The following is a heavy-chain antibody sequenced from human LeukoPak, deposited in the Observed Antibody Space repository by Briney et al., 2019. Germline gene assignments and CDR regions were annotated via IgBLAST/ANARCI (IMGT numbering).Heavy chain of an antibody. CDR3: ARVEAAAGLSGAYYYYGMDV. Sequence: GGSLRLSCAASGFTFSSYSMNWVRQAPWKGLQWVSSISSSSSYIYYADSVKGRFTISRDNAKNSLYLQMNSLRAEDTAVYYCARVEAAAGLSGAYYYYGMDVWGQGTTVTVSS. D-gene: IGHD6-13*01. CDR2: ISSSSSYI. V-gene: IGHV3-21*01. J-gene: IGHJ6*02. CDR1: GFTFSSYS.